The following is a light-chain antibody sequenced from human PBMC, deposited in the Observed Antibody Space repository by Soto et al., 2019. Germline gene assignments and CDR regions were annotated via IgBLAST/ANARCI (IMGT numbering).Light chain of an antibody. CDR2: DGS. CDR1: QNLHSF. J-gene: IGKJ5*01. CDR3: QQRSNWPPIT. V-gene: IGKV3-11*01. Sequence: LLTQSPATLSVSPVERVTLSCRASQNLHSFLNWYQQRPGQAPRPLIYDGSKRAAGVPDRISGDGSGTDFTLTISSLEPEDAAVYDCQQRSNWPPITFGQGTRLEIK.